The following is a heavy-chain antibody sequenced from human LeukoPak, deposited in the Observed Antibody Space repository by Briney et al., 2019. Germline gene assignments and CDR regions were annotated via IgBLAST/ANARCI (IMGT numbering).Heavy chain of an antibody. CDR3: AIITMVRGVIIGGDDY. Sequence: ASVKVSCKASGGTFSSYAISWVRQAPGQGLEWMGWISAYNGNTNYAQKLQGRVTITTDTSTSTAYMELRSLRSDDPAVYYCAIITMVRGVIIGGDDYWGQGTLVTVSS. CDR2: ISAYNGNT. V-gene: IGHV1-18*01. J-gene: IGHJ4*02. CDR1: GGTFSSYA. D-gene: IGHD3-10*01.